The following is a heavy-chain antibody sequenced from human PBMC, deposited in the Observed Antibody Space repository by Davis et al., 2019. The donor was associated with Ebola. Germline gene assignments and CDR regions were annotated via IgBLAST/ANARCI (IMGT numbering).Heavy chain of an antibody. Sequence: ASVKVSCKASGYTFTGYYIHWVRQAPGQGLEWLGWINPNTGGVTYAQKFQGRVTMTRDTAINTAYMELSRLTSDDTAVYFCARESDAVGASTTDDAFDVWGQGTMFTVS. D-gene: IGHD1-26*01. J-gene: IGHJ3*01. CDR1: GYTFTGYY. V-gene: IGHV1-2*02. CDR3: ARESDAVGASTTDDAFDV. CDR2: INPNTGGV.